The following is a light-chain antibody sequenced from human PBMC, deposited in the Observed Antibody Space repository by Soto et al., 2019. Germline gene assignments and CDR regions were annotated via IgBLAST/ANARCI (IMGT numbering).Light chain of an antibody. J-gene: IGKJ4*01. CDR2: FAS. CDR3: EQYNKWSLT. CDR1: QSVSNN. Sequence: EIVMTQSPATLSVSPGEKATLSCRASQSVSNNLAWYQPKPGQAPRLLLYFASTRATGIPARFSGSGSGTEVTLTISSLQCEDFAVYYCEQYNKWSLTFGGGTKVETK. V-gene: IGKV3-15*01.